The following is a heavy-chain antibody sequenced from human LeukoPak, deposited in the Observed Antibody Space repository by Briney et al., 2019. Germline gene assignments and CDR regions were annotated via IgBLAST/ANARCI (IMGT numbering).Heavy chain of an antibody. CDR2: INHSGST. CDR1: GGSFSGYY. CDR3: ARDRRCSGGSCYRGGDAFDI. D-gene: IGHD2-15*01. V-gene: IGHV4-34*01. J-gene: IGHJ3*02. Sequence: KPSETLSLTCAVYGGSFSGYYWSWIRQPPGKGLEWIGEINHSGSTNYNPSLKSRVTISVDTSKNQFSLKLSSVTAADTAVYYCARDRRCSGGSCYRGGDAFDIWGQGTMVTVSS.